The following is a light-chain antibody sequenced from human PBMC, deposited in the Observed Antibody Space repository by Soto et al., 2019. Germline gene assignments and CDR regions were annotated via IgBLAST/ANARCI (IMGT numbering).Light chain of an antibody. CDR2: EGS. CDR3: CSYAGSDTYV. V-gene: IGLV2-23*01. J-gene: IGLJ1*01. CDR1: SSDVGSYNT. Sequence: QSVLTQPASVSGSPGQAITISCTGTSSDVGSYNTVSWYQQYPGKAPKLMIYEGSKRPSGVSIRFSGSKSGNTASLTISGLQAEDEADYYCCSYAGSDTYVFGTGTKSPS.